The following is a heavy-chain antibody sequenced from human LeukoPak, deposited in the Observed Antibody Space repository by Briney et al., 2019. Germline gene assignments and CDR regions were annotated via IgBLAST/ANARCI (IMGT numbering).Heavy chain of an antibody. CDR1: GGSISSYY. CDR2: IYYSGST. J-gene: IGHJ4*02. CDR3: ARSRVSRSYYFDY. Sequence: SETLSLTCTVSGGSISSYYWSWTRQPPGKGLEWIGYIYYSGSTNYNPSLKSRVTISVDTSKNQFSLKLSPVTAADTAVYYCARSRVSRSYYFDYWGQGTLVTVSS. D-gene: IGHD2-2*01. V-gene: IGHV4-59*01.